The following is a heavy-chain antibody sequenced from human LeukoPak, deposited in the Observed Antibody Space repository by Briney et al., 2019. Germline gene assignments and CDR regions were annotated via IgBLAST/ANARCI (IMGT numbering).Heavy chain of an antibody. Sequence: ASVKVSCKASEGTFSSYAISWVRQAPGQGLEWMGGIIPIFGTANYAQKFQGRVTITADESTSTAYMELSSLRSEDTAVYYCARDRELLYRYENWFDPWGQGTLVTVSS. CDR3: ARDRELLYRYENWFDP. CDR2: IIPIFGTA. J-gene: IGHJ5*02. D-gene: IGHD3-3*01. CDR1: EGTFSSYA. V-gene: IGHV1-69*13.